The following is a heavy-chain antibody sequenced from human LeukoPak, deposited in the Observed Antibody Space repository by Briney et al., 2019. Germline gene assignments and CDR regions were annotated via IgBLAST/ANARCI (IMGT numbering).Heavy chain of an antibody. CDR3: PRGRGSFDN. Sequence: PSETLPLTCTVSGGSISSYYWSWIRQPPGKGLEWIGYIYYGGSTNYNPSLKSRVTISVDTSKNQFSLKLSSVTAADSALYYCPRGRGSFDNWGQGTLVTVSS. J-gene: IGHJ4*02. CDR1: GGSISSYY. CDR2: IYYGGST. V-gene: IGHV4-59*01.